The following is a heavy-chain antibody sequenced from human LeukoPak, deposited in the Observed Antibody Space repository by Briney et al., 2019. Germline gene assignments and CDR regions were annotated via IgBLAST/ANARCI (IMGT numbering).Heavy chain of an antibody. J-gene: IGHJ6*03. D-gene: IGHD3-10*01. Sequence: GASVKVSCKASGYTFTSYYMHWVRQAPGQGLEWMGWINPNSGGTNYAQKFQGRVTMTRDTSISTAYMELSRLRSDDTAVYYCARDLRVVGVRGAIAYYYYMDVWGKGTTVTISS. V-gene: IGHV1-2*02. CDR3: ARDLRVVGVRGAIAYYYYMDV. CDR1: GYTFTSYY. CDR2: INPNSGGT.